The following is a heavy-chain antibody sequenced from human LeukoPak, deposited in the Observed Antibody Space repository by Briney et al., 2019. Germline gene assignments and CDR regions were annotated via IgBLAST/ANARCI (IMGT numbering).Heavy chain of an antibody. D-gene: IGHD4-23*01. Sequence: ASVKVSCKASGYSFTAYYIYWIRHSPAEGFEWMGWINPNTGGTNYAGKFHGRVIMTRDTSIDTAYMELSSVTSDDTAVYYCTRGTPWFDTWGQGTLVTVSS. J-gene: IGHJ5*02. CDR2: INPNTGGT. V-gene: IGHV1-2*02. CDR3: TRGTPWFDT. CDR1: GYSFTAYY.